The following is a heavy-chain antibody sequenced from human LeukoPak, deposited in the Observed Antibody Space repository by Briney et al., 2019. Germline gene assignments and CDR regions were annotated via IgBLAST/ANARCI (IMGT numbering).Heavy chain of an antibody. V-gene: IGHV3-48*04. J-gene: IGHJ4*02. CDR2: ISSTSSTM. Sequence: PGESLRLSCVASGFIFSDYSMTWVRQAPGEGLEHVSYISSTSSTMYYTDSLKGRFIISRDNAKNSLYLQMNSLRVEDTAVYYCARDGGSDYWGQGTLVTVSS. CDR1: GFIFSDYS. D-gene: IGHD1-26*01. CDR3: ARDGGSDY.